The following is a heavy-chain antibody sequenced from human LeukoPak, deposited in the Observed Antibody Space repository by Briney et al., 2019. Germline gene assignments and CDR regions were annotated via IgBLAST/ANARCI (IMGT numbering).Heavy chain of an antibody. Sequence: GSLRLSCAASGFTFSKYWMLWVRQAPGKGLESVSRINTGGTVTTYADSVKGRFTVSRDNADNTMFLQMNSVRDEDTAVYYCATKQWLAPPPDSWGQGTPVTVSS. D-gene: IGHD6-19*01. J-gene: IGHJ4*02. CDR1: GFTFSKYW. V-gene: IGHV3-74*01. CDR3: ATKQWLAPPPDS. CDR2: INTGGTVT.